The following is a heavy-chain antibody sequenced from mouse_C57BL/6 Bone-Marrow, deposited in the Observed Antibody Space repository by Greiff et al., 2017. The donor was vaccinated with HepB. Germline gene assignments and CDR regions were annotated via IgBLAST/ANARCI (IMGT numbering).Heavy chain of an antibody. Sequence: EVKLVESEGGLVQPGSSMKLSCTASGFTFSDYYMAWVRQVPEKGLEWVANINYDGSSTYYLDSLKSRFIISRDNAKNILYLQMSSLKSEDTATYYCARVAYYSNYVDYWGQGTTLTVSS. D-gene: IGHD2-5*01. CDR2: INYDGSST. J-gene: IGHJ2*01. V-gene: IGHV5-16*01. CDR1: GFTFSDYY. CDR3: ARVAYYSNYVDY.